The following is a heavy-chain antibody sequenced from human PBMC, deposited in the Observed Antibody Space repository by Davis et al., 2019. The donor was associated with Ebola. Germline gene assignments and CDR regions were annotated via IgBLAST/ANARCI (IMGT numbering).Heavy chain of an antibody. CDR1: GFTFSGSA. D-gene: IGHD5-12*01. Sequence: GESLKISCAASGFTFSGSAMHWVRQASGKGLEWVGRIRSKANSYATAYAASVKGRFTISRDNAKNSLYLQMNSLRAEDTAVYYCARVTRGYSGYEFDYWGQGTLVTVSS. J-gene: IGHJ4*02. CDR3: ARVTRGYSGYEFDY. CDR2: IRSKANSYAT. V-gene: IGHV3-73*01.